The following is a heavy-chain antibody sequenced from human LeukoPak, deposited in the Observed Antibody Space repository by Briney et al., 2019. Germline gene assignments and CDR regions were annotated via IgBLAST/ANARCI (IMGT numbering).Heavy chain of an antibody. V-gene: IGHV1-2*02. CDR1: GYTFTGYY. CDR3: ARDTSYRYYYYYMDV. D-gene: IGHD2-2*01. Sequence: ASVKVSCKASGYTFTGYYMHWVRQAPGQGLEWMGWINPNSGGTNYAQKFQGRVTVTRDTSISTTYMELSRLRSDDTAVYYCARDTSYRYYYYYMDVWGKGTTVTVSS. J-gene: IGHJ6*03. CDR2: INPNSGGT.